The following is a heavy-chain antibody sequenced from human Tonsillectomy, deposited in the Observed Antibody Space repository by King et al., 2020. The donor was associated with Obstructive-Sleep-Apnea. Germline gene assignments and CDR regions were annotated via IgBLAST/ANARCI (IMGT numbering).Heavy chain of an antibody. Sequence: ITLKESGPTLVKPTQTLTLTCTFSGFSLISTGVGVGWIRQSPGKALECLAVIFWDEDNRYSSSLKSRLTITKDTSNNQVVLTMTSMDPVDTGTYYCAHSQITILDYFDYWGQGTLVTVSS. J-gene: IGHJ4*02. CDR1: GFSLISTGVG. V-gene: IGHV2-5*02. D-gene: IGHD3-9*01. CDR3: AHSQITILDYFDY. CDR2: IFWDEDN.